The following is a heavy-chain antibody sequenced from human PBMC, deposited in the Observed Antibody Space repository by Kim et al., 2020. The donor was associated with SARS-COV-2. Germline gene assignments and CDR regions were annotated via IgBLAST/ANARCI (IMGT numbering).Heavy chain of an antibody. D-gene: IGHD2-2*01. CDR3: AKGPIAVVPGGKMWLDP. J-gene: IGHJ5*02. CDR1: GLPFRNYG. Sequence: GGSLRLSCAASGLPFRNYGMHWVRQAPGKGLEWVADISYDGTIQYYGDSVEGRFTISRDNSKNPLYLQMNSLRLEDTAVYSCAKGPIAVVPGGKMWLDPWGQGTLVTVSS. CDR2: ISYDGTIQ. V-gene: IGHV3-30*18.